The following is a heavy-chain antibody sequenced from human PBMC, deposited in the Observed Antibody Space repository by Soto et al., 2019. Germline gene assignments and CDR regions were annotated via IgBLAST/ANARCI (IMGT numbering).Heavy chain of an antibody. Sequence: SETRSLTCTVSGGSINTFYWSWVRQPAGKGLGWIGRIFSSGSTSFNPSLESRVAMSVDTSKNHFSLNLSSVTAADMAVYYCAREGSYSAYNFAHGIQLWSFDFWGQGALVTVSS. J-gene: IGHJ4*02. CDR3: AREGSYSAYNFAHGIQLWSFDF. D-gene: IGHD5-12*01. CDR2: IFSSGST. V-gene: IGHV4-4*07. CDR1: GGSINTFY.